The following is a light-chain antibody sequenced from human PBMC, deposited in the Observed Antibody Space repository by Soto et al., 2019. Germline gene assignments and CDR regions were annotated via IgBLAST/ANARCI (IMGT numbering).Light chain of an antibody. V-gene: IGKV3-15*01. CDR3: QQYNNWPPWT. CDR1: QSVSSD. Sequence: EIVMTQSPATLSLSPGERATLSCRASQSVSSDLAWYQQKPGQAPRLLIYGASTRATGIPARFSGSGSGTEFTLTISSLQSEDFALYYWQQYNNWPPWTFGQGTKVEIK. CDR2: GAS. J-gene: IGKJ1*01.